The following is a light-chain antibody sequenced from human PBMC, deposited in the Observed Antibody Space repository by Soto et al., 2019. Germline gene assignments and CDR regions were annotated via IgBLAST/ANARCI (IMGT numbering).Light chain of an antibody. CDR2: GAS. Sequence: EIVMTQSPATLSVSPGERATLSCRASQSVNNNLAWYQQKPGQAPRLLIYGASARATGIPARFSGSGSGTEFTLTISSLQSEDFAVYYCQQYNNWPLTFG. CDR1: QSVNNN. V-gene: IGKV3-15*01. CDR3: QQYNNWPLT. J-gene: IGKJ4*01.